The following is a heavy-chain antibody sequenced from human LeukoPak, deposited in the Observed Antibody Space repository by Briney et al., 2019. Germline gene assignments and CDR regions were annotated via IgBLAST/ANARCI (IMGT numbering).Heavy chain of an antibody. J-gene: IGHJ4*02. CDR1: GFTFSSYS. V-gene: IGHV3-30*03. D-gene: IGHD3-3*01. CDR2: ISYDGSNK. CDR3: ASALDRLEY. Sequence: GGSLRLSCAASGFTFSSYSMNWVRQAPGKGLEWVAVISYDGSNKYYADSVKGRFTISRDNSKNTLYLQMNSLRAEDTAVYYCASALDRLEYWGQGTLVTVSS.